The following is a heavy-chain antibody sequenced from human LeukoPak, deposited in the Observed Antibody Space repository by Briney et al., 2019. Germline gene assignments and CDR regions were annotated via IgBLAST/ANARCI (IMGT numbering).Heavy chain of an antibody. V-gene: IGHV3-7*04. Sequence: GGSLRLSCVASGFPFSSYWMTWVRQAPGKGLEWVANIKQDGSKKSYVDSVKGRFTISKDNTKNSLYLQMNSLRAEDTAIYYCTRVGYIDEGIDYWGQGTLVTVSS. CDR1: GFPFSSYW. CDR3: TRVGYIDEGIDY. CDR2: IKQDGSKK. J-gene: IGHJ4*02. D-gene: IGHD5-24*01.